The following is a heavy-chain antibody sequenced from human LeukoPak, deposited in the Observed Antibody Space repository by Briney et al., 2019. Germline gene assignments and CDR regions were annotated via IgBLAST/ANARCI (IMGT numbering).Heavy chain of an antibody. V-gene: IGHV3-23*01. CDR2: ISGSGGST. D-gene: IGHD3-22*01. J-gene: IGHJ4*02. Sequence: GGSLRLSCAASGFTFSQYWMSWVRQAPGKGLEWVSAISGSGGSTYYADSVKGRFTISRDNPRNTLYMQMNSLRDEDTALYYCAIMHGYYDGSGYWVQWGQGTLVTVSS. CDR3: AIMHGYYDGSGYWVQ. CDR1: GFTFSQYW.